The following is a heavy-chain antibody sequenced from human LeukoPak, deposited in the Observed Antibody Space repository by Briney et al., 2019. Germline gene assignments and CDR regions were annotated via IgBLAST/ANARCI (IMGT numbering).Heavy chain of an antibody. CDR1: GGSFSGYY. J-gene: IGHJ5*02. D-gene: IGHD6-6*01. CDR3: AVSAAALFDP. CDR2: INHSGST. Sequence: SETLSLTCAVYGGSFSGYYWSWFRQPPGKGLEWIGEINHSGSTNYNPSLSLKSRVTISLDASKNQFSLMLNSVTAADTAVYYCAVSAAALFDPWGQGTLVTVSS. V-gene: IGHV4-34*01.